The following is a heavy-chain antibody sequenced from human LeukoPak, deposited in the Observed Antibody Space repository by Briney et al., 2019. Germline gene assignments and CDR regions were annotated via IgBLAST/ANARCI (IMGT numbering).Heavy chain of an antibody. J-gene: IGHJ3*02. V-gene: IGHV3-48*04. CDR1: GFTVSSNY. Sequence: GGSLRLSCAASGFTVSSNYMSWVRQAPGKGLEWVSYISSSSSTIYYADSVKRRFTFSRDNAKNSLYLQMNSLRAEDTAVYYCAGYGDYGAFDIWGQGTLVTVSS. D-gene: IGHD4-17*01. CDR3: AGYGDYGAFDI. CDR2: ISSSSSTI.